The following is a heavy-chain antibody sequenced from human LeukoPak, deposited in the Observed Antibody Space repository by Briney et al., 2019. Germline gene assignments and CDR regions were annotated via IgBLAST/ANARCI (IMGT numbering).Heavy chain of an antibody. D-gene: IGHD6-19*01. CDR3: AKAPNIAVTGGAFDI. Sequence: QPGRSLRFSCAASGFTFDDYAMHWVRQAPGKGLEWVSGISWNSGSIGYADSVKGRFTISRDNAKNSLYLQMNSLRAEDTALYYCAKAPNIAVTGGAFDIWGQGTMVTVSS. CDR1: GFTFDDYA. CDR2: ISWNSGSI. J-gene: IGHJ3*02. V-gene: IGHV3-9*01.